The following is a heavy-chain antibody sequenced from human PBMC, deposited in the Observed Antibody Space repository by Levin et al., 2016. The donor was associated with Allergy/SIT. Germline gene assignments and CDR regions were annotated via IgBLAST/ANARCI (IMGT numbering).Heavy chain of an antibody. Sequence: GGSLRLSCATSGFTLKDAWMSWVRQAPGKGLEWVARVKSQTDGGARDYPAAVRGRFTISRDNAKNTLYLQMNSLRADDTAVYYCARDMVSGSIPLGYWGQGTLVTVSS. CDR2: VKSQTDGGAR. J-gene: IGHJ4*02. CDR1: GFTLKDAW. V-gene: IGHV3-15*05. CDR3: ARDMVSGSIPLGY. D-gene: IGHD3-10*01.